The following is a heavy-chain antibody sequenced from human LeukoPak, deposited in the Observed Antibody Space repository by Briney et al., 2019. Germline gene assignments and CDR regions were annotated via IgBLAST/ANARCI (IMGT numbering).Heavy chain of an antibody. CDR1: GGSISSGGYY. CDR3: ARSLGYSGYDYSSSFDY. V-gene: IGHV4-31*03. CDR2: IYYSGST. D-gene: IGHD5-12*01. Sequence: PSQTLSLTCTVSGGSISSGGYYWSWIRQHPGKGLEWIGYIYYSGSTFYNPSLKSRVTISVDTSKNQFSLKLSSVTAADTAVYYCARSLGYSGYDYSSSFDYWGQGTLDTVSS. J-gene: IGHJ4*02.